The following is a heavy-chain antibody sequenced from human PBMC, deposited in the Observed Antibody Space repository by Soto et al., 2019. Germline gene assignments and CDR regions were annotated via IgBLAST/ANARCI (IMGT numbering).Heavy chain of an antibody. CDR2: ISFRGSM. V-gene: IGHV4-59*01. D-gene: IGHD2-21*02. CDR3: ARDLYNGDYDSDHNWFDP. CDR1: GGSMSGYY. Sequence: PSETLSLTCTVSGGSMSGYYWSWIRQPPGKGLEWIGYISFRGSMNYNPSLRSRVTISVDMSKNQFSVKLSSVTAADTAVYYCARDLYNGDYDSDHNWFDPWGQGTLVTVSS. J-gene: IGHJ5*02.